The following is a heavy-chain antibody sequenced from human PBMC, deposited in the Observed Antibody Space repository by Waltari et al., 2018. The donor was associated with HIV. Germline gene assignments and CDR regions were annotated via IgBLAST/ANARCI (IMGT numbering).Heavy chain of an antibody. D-gene: IGHD3-10*01. CDR2: NNNDDVQK. V-gene: IGHV1-18*01. Sequence: VQLVQSGAEVKRPGASVRVACTSSGYTFSAYAIHWVRQDPGQGLEWMGCNNNDDVQKNLAEKCQGRVTVTTDTSKSTAYMELRSLRSDDTAVYFCARGVALVRVVKIRGHMDVWGQGTTVTVSS. J-gene: IGHJ6*02. CDR3: ARGVALVRVVKIRGHMDV. CDR1: GYTFSAYA.